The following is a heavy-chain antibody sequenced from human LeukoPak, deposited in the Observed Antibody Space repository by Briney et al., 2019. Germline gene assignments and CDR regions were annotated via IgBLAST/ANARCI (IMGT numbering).Heavy chain of an antibody. CDR3: SGRDSSRHPWAR. V-gene: IGHV3-7*01. CDR2: LRPGGSEA. J-gene: IGHJ4*02. D-gene: IGHD2-2*01. CDR1: GFTFTNFW. Sequence: QSGGSLRLSCAASGFTFTNFWMNWVRQAQGRGLEWLANLRPGGSEAFYVDSVKGRFTISRDNARKLVYLHMNSLRADDTGVYYCSGRDSSRHPWARWGQGTLVSVSS.